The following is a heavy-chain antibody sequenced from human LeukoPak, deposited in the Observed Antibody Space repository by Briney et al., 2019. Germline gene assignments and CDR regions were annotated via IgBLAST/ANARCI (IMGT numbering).Heavy chain of an antibody. D-gene: IGHD3-10*01. Sequence: PSETLSLTCTLSGGSFSNYYWTWIRQPPGKGLEWLGYIYSTGSISYNPSLESRVTISIDTSKNQFSLKLRSVTAADTAVYYCGRQGYTASYYFVDYWSQGTLVTVSS. CDR3: GRQGYTASYYFVDY. V-gene: IGHV4-59*08. CDR2: IYSTGSI. J-gene: IGHJ4*02. CDR1: GGSFSNYY.